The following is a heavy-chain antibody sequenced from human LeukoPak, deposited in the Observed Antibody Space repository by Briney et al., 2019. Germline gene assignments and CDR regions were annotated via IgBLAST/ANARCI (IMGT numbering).Heavy chain of an antibody. CDR1: GGTFSSYA. D-gene: IGHD2-15*01. CDR3: AGGGEGGYWSGGSCYFGWFDP. J-gene: IGHJ5*02. CDR2: IIPIFGTA. V-gene: IGHV1-69*06. Sequence: ASVKLSCKASGGTFSSYAISWVRQAPGQGLEWMGGIIPIFGTANYAQTFQGRVTITADKSTSTAYMELSSLRSEDTAVYYCAGGGEGGYWSGGSCYFGWFDPWGQGTLVTVSS.